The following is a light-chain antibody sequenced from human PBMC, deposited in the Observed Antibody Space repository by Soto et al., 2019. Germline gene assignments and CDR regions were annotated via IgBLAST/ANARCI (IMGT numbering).Light chain of an antibody. CDR1: SSNIESNL. V-gene: IGLV1-47*02. J-gene: IGLJ2*01. Sequence: QAVVTQAPSVSGTPGQRVTISCSGSSSNIESNLVYWYQQLPGTAPKLLIYNNNQPPSGVPDRFSGSKSGTSASLAITGLRSDDEADYYCATWDDDLYTPIIGGGTKLTVL. CDR3: ATWDDDLYTPI. CDR2: NNN.